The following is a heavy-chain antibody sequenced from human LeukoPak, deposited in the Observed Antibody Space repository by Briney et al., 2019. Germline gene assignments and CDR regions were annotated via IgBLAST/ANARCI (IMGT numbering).Heavy chain of an antibody. CDR2: IGNSGIFT. J-gene: IGHJ4*02. CDR1: GFTFSSYA. D-gene: IGHD6-19*01. V-gene: IGHV3-23*01. Sequence: GGSLRLSCAASGFTFSSYAMNWVRQAAGKGLQWVSGIGNSGIFTYYADSVKGRFTISRDNSNNKMYLPMNSLRAEDTAVYYCAKMSYSSAWYPDYWGQGTLVTVSS. CDR3: AKMSYSSAWYPDY.